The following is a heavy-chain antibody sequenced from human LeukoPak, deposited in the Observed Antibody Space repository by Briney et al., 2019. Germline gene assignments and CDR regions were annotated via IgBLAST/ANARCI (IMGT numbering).Heavy chain of an antibody. CDR3: ARSIRRQQLVQGENWFDP. D-gene: IGHD6-13*01. CDR1: GDSVSSNSAA. J-gene: IGHJ5*02. CDR2: TYYRSKWYN. Sequence: SQTLSLTCAISGDSVSSNSAAWNWIRQPPSRGLEWLGRTYYRSKWYNDYAVSVKSRITINPDTSKNQFSLQLNSVTPEDTAVYYCARSIRRQQLVQGENWFDPWGQGTLVTVSS. V-gene: IGHV6-1*01.